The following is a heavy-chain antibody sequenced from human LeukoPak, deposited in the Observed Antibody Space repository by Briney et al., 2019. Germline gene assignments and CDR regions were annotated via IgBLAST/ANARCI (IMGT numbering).Heavy chain of an antibody. CDR1: EYTFSGNY. J-gene: IGHJ4*02. CDR2: INPKTGDT. CDR3: AARGDYTSGTYFHPFYFDS. D-gene: IGHD3-10*01. V-gene: IGHV1-2*02. Sequence: ASVKVSCKASEYTFSGNYLHWVRQAPGQGPEWMGRINPKTGDTSYVQKFQGRVTMTWDTSISTAYMELTGLNSDDTAVYYCAARGDYTSGTYFHPFYFDSWGQGALVTVSS.